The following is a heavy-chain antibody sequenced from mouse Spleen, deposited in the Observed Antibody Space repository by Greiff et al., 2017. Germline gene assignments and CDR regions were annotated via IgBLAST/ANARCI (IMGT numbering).Heavy chain of an antibody. D-gene: IGHD1-1*01. V-gene: IGHV1-42*01. CDR3: ARRYYYTTKVYFDY. CDR1: GYSFTGYY. Sequence: EVMLVESGPELVKPGASVKISCKASGYSFTGYYMNWVKQSPEKSLEWIGEINPSTGGTTYNQKFKAKATLTVDKSSSTAYMQLKSLTSEDSAVYYCARRYYYTTKVYFDYWGQGTTLTVSS. J-gene: IGHJ2*01. CDR2: INPSTGGT.